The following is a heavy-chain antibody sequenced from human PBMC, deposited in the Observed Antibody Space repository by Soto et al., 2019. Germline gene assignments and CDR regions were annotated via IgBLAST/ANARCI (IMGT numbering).Heavy chain of an antibody. CDR1: GFTFSSYG. CDR3: AREIAECSGGSCYSRWFDP. CDR2: ISSSNYI. D-gene: IGHD2-15*01. Sequence: GGSLRLSCAASGFTFSSYGMNWVRQAPGKGLEWVSSISSSNYIYYADSVKGRFTISRDSAKNSLYLQMNSLRAEDTDVYYCAREIAECSGGSCYSRWFDPWGQGTLVTVSS. J-gene: IGHJ5*02. V-gene: IGHV3-21*01.